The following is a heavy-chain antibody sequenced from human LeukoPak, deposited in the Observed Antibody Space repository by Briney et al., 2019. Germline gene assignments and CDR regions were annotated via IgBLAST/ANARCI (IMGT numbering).Heavy chain of an antibody. CDR2: VDPEDGET. CDR3: GTARSCNAVGY. Sequence: ASVKSSCKVSGYTFTAYYIHWAQHAPVKGLGWMGLVDPEDGETIYAEKFQGRVTITADTSTDTAYMQLSSLRSEDTAVYYCGTARSCNAVGYWGQGTVVTVSS. D-gene: IGHD3-10*01. J-gene: IGHJ4*02. V-gene: IGHV1-69-2*01. CDR1: GYTFTAYY.